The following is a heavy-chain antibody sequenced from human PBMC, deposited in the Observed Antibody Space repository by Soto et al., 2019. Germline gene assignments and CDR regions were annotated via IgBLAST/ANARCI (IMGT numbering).Heavy chain of an antibody. Sequence: PGGSLRLSCAASGFTFSSYGMHWVRQAPGKGLEWVAVIWYNGSNKYYADTVKGRFTISRDNSKNTLYLQMNSLRAEDTAVYYCAKASRFGDPRPYGMDVWGQGTTVTVSS. CDR2: IWYNGSNK. CDR1: GFTFSSYG. V-gene: IGHV3-33*06. D-gene: IGHD3-10*01. J-gene: IGHJ6*02. CDR3: AKASRFGDPRPYGMDV.